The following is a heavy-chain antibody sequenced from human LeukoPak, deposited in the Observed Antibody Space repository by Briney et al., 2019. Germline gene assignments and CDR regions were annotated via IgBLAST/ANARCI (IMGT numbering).Heavy chain of an antibody. CDR1: GFTFSSYW. CDR2: INTDGSST. V-gene: IGHV3-74*01. CDR3: ARFDSSSYSFQH. Sequence: GGSLRLSCAASGFTFSSYWMHWVRQAPGKGLVWVSRINTDGSSTSYADSVKGRFTISRDNAKNTLYLQMNSLRAEDTAVYYCARFDSSSYSFQHWGQGTLVTVSS. J-gene: IGHJ1*01. D-gene: IGHD6-6*01.